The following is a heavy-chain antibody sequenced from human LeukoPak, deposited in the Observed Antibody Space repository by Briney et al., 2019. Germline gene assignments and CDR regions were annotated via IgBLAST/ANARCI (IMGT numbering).Heavy chain of an antibody. CDR2: FSGSGDTT. J-gene: IGHJ3*02. D-gene: IGHD4-23*01. CDR1: GFTFSNAW. Sequence: GGSLRLSCAASGFTFSNAWMSWVRQAPGKGLERVSGFSGSGDTTDYADSVKGRFTISRDNSKNTLYLQMNSLRAEDTAVYHCAKGFYYGGSSDLSAFDIWGQGTMVTVSS. V-gene: IGHV3-23*01. CDR3: AKGFYYGGSSDLSAFDI.